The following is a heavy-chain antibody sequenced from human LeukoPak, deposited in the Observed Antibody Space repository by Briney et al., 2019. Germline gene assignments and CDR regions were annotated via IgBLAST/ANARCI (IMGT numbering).Heavy chain of an antibody. D-gene: IGHD1-20*01. CDR2: IYYSGST. J-gene: IGHJ4*02. Sequence: SETLSLTCAVSGGSISSYYWSWIRQPPGKGLEWIGYIYYSGSTNYNPSLKSRVTISVDTSKNQFSLKLSSVTAADTAVYYCARGITGTGPDYWGQGTLVTVSS. CDR1: GGSISSYY. V-gene: IGHV4-59*01. CDR3: ARGITGTGPDY.